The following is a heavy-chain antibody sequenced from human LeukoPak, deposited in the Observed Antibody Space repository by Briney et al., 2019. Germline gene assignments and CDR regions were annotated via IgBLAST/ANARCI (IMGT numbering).Heavy chain of an antibody. Sequence: GASVKVSCKASGYTFTSYYMHWVRQAPGQGLEWMGIINPSGGSTSYAQKFQGRVTMTGDMSTSTVYMELSSLRSEDTAVYYCARDSVLTYGSGSYYPDYWGQGTLVTVSS. V-gene: IGHV1-46*01. CDR1: GYTFTSYY. CDR3: ARDSVLTYGSGSYYPDY. J-gene: IGHJ4*02. D-gene: IGHD3-10*01. CDR2: INPSGGST.